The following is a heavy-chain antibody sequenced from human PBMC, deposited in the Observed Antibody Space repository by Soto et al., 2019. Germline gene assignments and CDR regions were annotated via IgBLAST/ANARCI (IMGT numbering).Heavy chain of an antibody. CDR2: FDAGNGNP. Sequence: QVQLVQSGAEVKKPGASVKVSCKASGYTFTSYAMHWVRQAPGQRLEWIGWFDAGNGNPKYSQKFQDRVTINSDRSASTAYMELCSLRSEDTAVYYCAREGYCDYGFAYWGPGTLVTVSS. D-gene: IGHD4-17*01. J-gene: IGHJ4*02. V-gene: IGHV1-3*01. CDR1: GYTFTSYA. CDR3: AREGYCDYGFAY.